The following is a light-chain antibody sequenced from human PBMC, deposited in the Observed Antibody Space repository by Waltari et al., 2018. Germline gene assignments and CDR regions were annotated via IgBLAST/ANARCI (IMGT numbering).Light chain of an antibody. CDR2: GVT. J-gene: IGLJ2*01. V-gene: IGLV2-14*03. CDR3: CSYTTSNTLL. CDR1: TRDIGGFNF. Sequence: QSAPTQPPSVSGSPGQSVTISCTGTTRDIGGFNFVSWYQKSPGKAPKLLIHGVTNRPSGVSDRFSGSKSDNTASLTISALQAEDEADYYCCSYTTSNTLLFGGGTRLTVL.